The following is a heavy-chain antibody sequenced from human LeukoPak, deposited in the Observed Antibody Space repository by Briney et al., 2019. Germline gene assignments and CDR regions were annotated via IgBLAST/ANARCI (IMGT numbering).Heavy chain of an antibody. V-gene: IGHV3-49*04. D-gene: IGHD3-10*01. J-gene: IGHJ4*02. Sequence: GGSLRLSCTASGFTFGDYAMSWVRQAPGKGLEWVGIIRSKAYGGTTEYAASVKGRYTISRDDSKSIAYLQMNSLKTEDTAAYYCTRDYGSGSYRRYYFDNWGQGTLVTVSS. CDR2: IRSKAYGGTT. CDR1: GFTFGDYA. CDR3: TRDYGSGSYRRYYFDN.